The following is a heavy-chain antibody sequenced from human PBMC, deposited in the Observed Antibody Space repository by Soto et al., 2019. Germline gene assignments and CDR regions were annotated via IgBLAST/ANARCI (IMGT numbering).Heavy chain of an antibody. D-gene: IGHD3-16*02. CDR1: GFTFSSYS. J-gene: IGHJ6*02. CDR2: ISGSGGST. Sequence: PGGSLRLSCAASGFTFSSYSMSWVRQAPGKGLEWVSAISGSGGSTYYADSVKGRFTISRDNSKNTLYLQMNSLRAEDTAVYYCAKGFGELSPLDYYYYGMDVWGQGTTVTVSS. V-gene: IGHV3-23*01. CDR3: AKGFGELSPLDYYYYGMDV.